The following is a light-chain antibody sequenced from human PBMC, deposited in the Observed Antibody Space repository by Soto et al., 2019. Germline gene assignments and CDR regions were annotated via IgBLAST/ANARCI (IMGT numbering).Light chain of an antibody. CDR3: QHRMNWPLT. Sequence: IVITQSPDTLSVSPGERATLSCRASQTIYNNVAWYQKRPGQAPRLLIYHTSNRATGIPARFSGSGSETDFTLTISSLEPEDFAVYYCQHRMNWPLTFGQGTRLRL. CDR2: HTS. J-gene: IGKJ5*01. V-gene: IGKV3-11*01. CDR1: QTIYNN.